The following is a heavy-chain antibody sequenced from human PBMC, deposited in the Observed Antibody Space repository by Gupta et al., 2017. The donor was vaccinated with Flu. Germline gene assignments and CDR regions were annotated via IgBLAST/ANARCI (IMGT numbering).Heavy chain of an antibody. CDR1: GFILSDDW. Sequence: VHLVESGGGLVQPGGSLRLSCAASGFILSDDWMHWFRQGPGKGLVWVSRIDPDGTRTAYAESVRGRFAISRDNAKNTLHLQINSLTAEDTATYFCARDRRTARRPEDWGQGTLVIVST. CDR3: ARDRRTARRPED. D-gene: IGHD1-1*01. J-gene: IGHJ4*02. V-gene: IGHV3-74*01. CDR2: IDPDGTRT.